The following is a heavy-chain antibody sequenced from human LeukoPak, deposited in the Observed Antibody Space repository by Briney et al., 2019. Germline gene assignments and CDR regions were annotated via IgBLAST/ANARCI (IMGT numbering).Heavy chain of an antibody. Sequence: PSETLPLTCTVSGGSISSYYWSWLRQPPGKGLEWIGYMYYSGSTNYNPSLKSRLTMSLDTSKNQFSLELSSVTAADTAVYYCVGQAAGRGAFDIWGQGTMVTVSS. CDR2: MYYSGST. CDR3: VGQAAGRGAFDI. CDR1: GGSISSYY. D-gene: IGHD1-26*01. J-gene: IGHJ3*02. V-gene: IGHV4-59*01.